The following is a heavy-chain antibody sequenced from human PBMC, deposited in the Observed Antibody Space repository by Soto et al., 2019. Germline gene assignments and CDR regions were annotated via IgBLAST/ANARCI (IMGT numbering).Heavy chain of an antibody. CDR3: ARDRDGGNDAFDI. V-gene: IGHV1-18*01. Sequence: QFQLVQSGAEVKKPGASVKVSGKASGYTLTSYGISWERQAPGQGIEWMGWISAYNGNTNYAQKLQGRVTMTTDTSTSTAYMELRSLRSDDTAVYYCARDRDGGNDAFDIWGQGTMVTVSS. D-gene: IGHD3-16*01. CDR2: ISAYNGNT. J-gene: IGHJ3*02. CDR1: GYTLTSYG.